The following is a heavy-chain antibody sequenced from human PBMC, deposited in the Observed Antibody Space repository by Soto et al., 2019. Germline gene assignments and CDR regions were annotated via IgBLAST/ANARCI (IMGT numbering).Heavy chain of an antibody. V-gene: IGHV1-18*01. Sequence: ASVKVSCKASGYTFTSYGISWLRQAPGQGLKWMGWISAYNGNTNYAQKLQGRVTMTTDTSTSTAYMELRSLRSDDTAVYYCARVSGDSSGYYRADDAFDIWGQGTMVTVSS. D-gene: IGHD3-22*01. CDR1: GYTFTSYG. J-gene: IGHJ3*02. CDR2: ISAYNGNT. CDR3: ARVSGDSSGYYRADDAFDI.